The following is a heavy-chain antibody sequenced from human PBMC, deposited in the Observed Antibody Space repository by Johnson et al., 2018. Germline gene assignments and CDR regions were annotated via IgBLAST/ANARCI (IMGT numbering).Heavy chain of an antibody. V-gene: IGHV3-21*06. CDR3: MVSRVGAY. CDR1: GFTFSSYR. J-gene: IGHJ4*02. Sequence: EVQLVESGGGLVKPGGSLRLSCAASGFTFSSYRMNWVRQAPGKGLEWVSSISSSNSYIYHADSVKGRFTISRDNAKNSLYLQMNSLRAGDTAVYYCMVSRVGAYWGQGTLVPVSS. D-gene: IGHD2-8*01. CDR2: ISSSNSYI.